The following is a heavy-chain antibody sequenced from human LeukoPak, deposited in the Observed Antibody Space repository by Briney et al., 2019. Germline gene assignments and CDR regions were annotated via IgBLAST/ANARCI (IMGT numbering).Heavy chain of an antibody. V-gene: IGHV4-61*02. Sequence: PSETLSLTCTVSGGSISSGSYYWSWIRQLAGKGLEWIGRIYTSGSTNYNPSLKSRVTISVDTSKNQFSLKLSSVTAADTAVYYCARVGSSNGVYYYYMDVWGKGTTVTISS. CDR3: ARVGSSNGVYYYYMDV. CDR2: IYTSGST. J-gene: IGHJ6*03. CDR1: GGSISSGSYY. D-gene: IGHD2-8*01.